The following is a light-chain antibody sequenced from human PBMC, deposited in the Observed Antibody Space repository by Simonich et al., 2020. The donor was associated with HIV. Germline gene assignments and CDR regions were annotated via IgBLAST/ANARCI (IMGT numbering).Light chain of an antibody. CDR3: QQTYNTPLT. CDR1: QSISHY. Sequence: DIQMTQSPSSLSASVGDRVTITCRASQSISHYLNLYQQKPGKAPKLLIYAASSWQSGFPSRFSGSGSGTDFTLTISSLQPEDFATYYCQQTYNTPLTFGGGTKVDIK. CDR2: AAS. V-gene: IGKV1-39*01. J-gene: IGKJ4*01.